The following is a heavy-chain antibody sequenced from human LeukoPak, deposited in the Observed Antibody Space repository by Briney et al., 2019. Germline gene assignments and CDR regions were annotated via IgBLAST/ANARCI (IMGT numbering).Heavy chain of an antibody. D-gene: IGHD3-16*02. CDR2: ISWNSAGI. J-gene: IGHJ4*02. CDR3: AKDKELSDYYFDY. CDR1: GFTFDDYA. V-gene: IGHV3-9*01. Sequence: PGGSLRLSCAASGFTFDDYAMHWVRQAPGKGLEWVSSISWNSAGIGYADSVKGRFTISRDNAKNSLYLQMSSLRAEDTALYYCAKDKELSDYYFDYWGQGTLVTVSS.